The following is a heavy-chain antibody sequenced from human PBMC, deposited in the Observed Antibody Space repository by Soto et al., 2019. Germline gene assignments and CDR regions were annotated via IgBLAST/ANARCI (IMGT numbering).Heavy chain of an antibody. CDR2: MNPNSGNT. V-gene: IGHV1-8*01. J-gene: IGHJ6*01. D-gene: IGHD5-18*01. CDR1: GYTFTSYD. CDR3: ARVSTAMVLYYYYFYGLDV. Sequence: ASVKVSCKASGYTFTSYDIDWVRQATGQGLEWMGWMNPNSGNTGYAQKFQGRVTMTRNTSISTAYMELSSLRSEDTAVYYCARVSTAMVLYYYYFYGLDVWGQRPTVTVSS.